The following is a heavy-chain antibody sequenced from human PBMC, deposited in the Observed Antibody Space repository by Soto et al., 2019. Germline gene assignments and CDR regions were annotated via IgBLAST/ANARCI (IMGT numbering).Heavy chain of an antibody. CDR2: ISAYNGNT. D-gene: IGHD6-13*01. J-gene: IGHJ4*02. V-gene: IGHV1-18*01. CDR3: ARDPPTVESAGRVDY. CDR1: GYTFTSYG. Sequence: QVQLVQSGAEVKKPGASVKVSCKASGYTFTSYGITWVRQAPGQGLEWMGWISAYNGNTNYAQKLQGRVTMSTDTSTSTAYMELRSLRSDDTSVYYCARDPPTVESAGRVDYLGQGTLVTVSS.